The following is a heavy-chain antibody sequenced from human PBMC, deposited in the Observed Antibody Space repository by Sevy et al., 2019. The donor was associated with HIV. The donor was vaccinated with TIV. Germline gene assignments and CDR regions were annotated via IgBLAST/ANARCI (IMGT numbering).Heavy chain of an antibody. D-gene: IGHD2-8*01. CDR3: ARVNRHCTNGICYGYYGMDV. CDR2: ISLSGSTI. V-gene: IGHV3-11*01. J-gene: IGHJ6*02. Sequence: GGSLRLSCAASGFTFSDYFMSWIRQAPGKGLEWISYISLSGSTIYYADSVKGRFTISRDNAKNSLYLQMNSLRAEDTAVYYCARVNRHCTNGICYGYYGMDVWGQGTTVTVSS. CDR1: GFTFSDYF.